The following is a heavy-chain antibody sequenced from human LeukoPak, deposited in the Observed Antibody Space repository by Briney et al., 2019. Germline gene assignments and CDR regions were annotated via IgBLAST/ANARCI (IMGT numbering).Heavy chain of an antibody. CDR2: IYYSGST. CDR3: ARGYCSSTSCYFVSY. CDR1: GGSISNYY. J-gene: IGHJ4*02. V-gene: IGHV4-59*08. D-gene: IGHD2-2*01. Sequence: SETLSLTCTVSGGSISNYYWSWIRQPLGKGLEWIGYIYYSGSTNYNPSLKSRVTISVDTSKNQFSLELSSVTAADTAVYYCARGYCSSTSCYFVSYWGPGTLVTVSS.